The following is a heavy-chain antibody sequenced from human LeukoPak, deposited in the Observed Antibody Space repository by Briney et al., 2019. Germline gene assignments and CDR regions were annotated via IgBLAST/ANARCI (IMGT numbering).Heavy chain of an antibody. CDR3: AKDTGYYYDSSNYWV. V-gene: IGHV3-9*01. D-gene: IGHD3-22*01. CDR2: ISWNSGSI. Sequence: GGSLRLSCAASGFTFDDYAMHWVRQAPGKGLEWVSGISWNSGSIGYADSVKGRFAISRDNAKNSLYLQMNSLRAEDTALYYCAKDTGYYYDSSNYWVWGQGTLVTVSS. J-gene: IGHJ4*02. CDR1: GFTFDDYA.